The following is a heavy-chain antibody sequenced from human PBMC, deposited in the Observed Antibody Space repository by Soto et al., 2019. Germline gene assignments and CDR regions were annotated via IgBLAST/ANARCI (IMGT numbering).Heavy chain of an antibody. CDR2: INAGNGNT. CDR1: GYTFTSYA. D-gene: IGHD4-17*01. Sequence: ASVKVSCKASGYTFTSYAMHWVRQAPGQRLEWMGWINAGNGNTKYSQKFQGRVTITRDTSASTAYMELGSLRSEDTAVYYCARGGDYGDYVFDYWGQGTLVTVSS. V-gene: IGHV1-3*01. J-gene: IGHJ4*02. CDR3: ARGGDYGDYVFDY.